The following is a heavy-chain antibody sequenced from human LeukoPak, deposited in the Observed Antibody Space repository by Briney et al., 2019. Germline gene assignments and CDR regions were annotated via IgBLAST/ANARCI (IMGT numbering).Heavy chain of an antibody. CDR1: GGSTSSDY. Sequence: KASETLSLTCTVSGGSTSSDYWSWIRQSPGKGLEWVGYVYNSGDTGKNPSLKSRVTILLDTSKNQCSLKLTSVSAADTAVYYCARLKLGAYFDLCGRGTLVTVSS. V-gene: IGHV4-59*08. D-gene: IGHD3-16*01. J-gene: IGHJ2*01. CDR3: ARLKLGAYFDL. CDR2: VYNSGDT.